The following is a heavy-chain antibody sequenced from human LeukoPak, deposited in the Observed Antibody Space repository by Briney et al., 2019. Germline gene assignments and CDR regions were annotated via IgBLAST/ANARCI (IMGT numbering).Heavy chain of an antibody. CDR2: ISYSGST. CDR3: ARHQIYCSGGSCYPRGAFDI. J-gene: IGHJ3*02. D-gene: IGHD2-15*01. CDR1: GDSFSSYY. Sequence: SETLSLTCSVSGDSFSSYYWSWIRQPPGKGLEWIGYISYSGSTNYNPSLKRPVTISVDTSKNHFSLKLSSVTAADTAVYYCARHQIYCSGGSCYPRGAFDIWGQGTMVTVSS. V-gene: IGHV4-59*08.